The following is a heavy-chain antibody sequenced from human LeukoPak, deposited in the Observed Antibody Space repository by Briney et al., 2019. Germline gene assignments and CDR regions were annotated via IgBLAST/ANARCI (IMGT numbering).Heavy chain of an antibody. CDR3: ARDGRSGEKPYFDY. D-gene: IGHD2-15*01. Sequence: GRSLRLSCAASGFTFDDYAMHWVRQAPGKGLEWVSGISWNGGSIGYADSVKGRFTISRDNAKNSLYLQMNSLRAEDTAVYYCARDGRSGEKPYFDYWGQGTLVTVSS. J-gene: IGHJ4*02. CDR2: ISWNGGSI. V-gene: IGHV3-9*01. CDR1: GFTFDDYA.